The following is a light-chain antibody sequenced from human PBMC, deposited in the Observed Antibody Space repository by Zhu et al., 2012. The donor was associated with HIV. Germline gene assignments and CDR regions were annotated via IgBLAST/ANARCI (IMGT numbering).Light chain of an antibody. Sequence: DIQMTQSPSTLSASIGDRVTITCRASQSVYKWLAWYQQKPEKAPKLLIYEASILETGVPSRFSGSGSGTEFTFTISSLQSDDFATYSCQQYYTPSYNFGQGTKLQI. CDR3: QQYYTPSYN. CDR2: EAS. J-gene: IGKJ2*01. CDR1: QSVYKW. V-gene: IGKV1-5*03.